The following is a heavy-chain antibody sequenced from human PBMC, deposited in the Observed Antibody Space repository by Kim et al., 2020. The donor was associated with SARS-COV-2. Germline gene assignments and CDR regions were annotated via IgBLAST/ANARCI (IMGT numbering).Heavy chain of an antibody. CDR3: ARGGGGYDPVWYYGMDV. CDR1: GCSISSYY. Sequence: SETLSLTCTVSGCSISSYYWSWIRQPPGKGLEWIGYIYYSGSTNYNPSLKSRVTISVDTSKNQFSLKLSSVTAADTAVYYCARGGGGYDPVWYYGMDVWGQGTTVTVSS. D-gene: IGHD5-12*01. CDR2: IYYSGST. V-gene: IGHV4-59*13. J-gene: IGHJ6*02.